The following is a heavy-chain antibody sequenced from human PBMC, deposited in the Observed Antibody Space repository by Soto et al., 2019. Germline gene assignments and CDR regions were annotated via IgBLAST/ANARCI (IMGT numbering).Heavy chain of an antibody. J-gene: IGHJ4*02. D-gene: IGHD2-15*01. CDR3: ARDQSSGDGVDY. Sequence: QVQLVQSGAEVKKPGASVKVSCKASGYTFTKYYMHWVRQAPGEGLEWMGIINPGGGSPSYAQRFHGRVTMTGDTSTSTVYMDLSSLRSEDTAVYYCARDQSSGDGVDYWGQGTLVTVSS. V-gene: IGHV1-46*01. CDR1: GYTFTKYY. CDR2: INPGGGSP.